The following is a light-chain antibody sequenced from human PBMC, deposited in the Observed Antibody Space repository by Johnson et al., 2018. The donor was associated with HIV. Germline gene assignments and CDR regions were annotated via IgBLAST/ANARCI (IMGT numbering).Light chain of an antibody. CDR1: SSNIGNNY. Sequence: QSVLTQPPSVSAAPGQKITVSCSGSSSNIGNNYVSWYQQLPGTAPKLLIYDNNKRPSGIPDRFSGSKSGTSATLGITGLQTGAEADYYCGTWDSILSAYVSGTGTKVTVL. CDR2: DNN. V-gene: IGLV1-51*01. J-gene: IGLJ1*01. CDR3: GTWDSILSAYV.